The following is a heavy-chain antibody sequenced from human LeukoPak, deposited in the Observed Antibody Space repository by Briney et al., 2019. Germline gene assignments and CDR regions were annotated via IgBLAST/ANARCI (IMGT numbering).Heavy chain of an antibody. CDR1: GFTFSTYS. CDR3: AKATGSSWYLAHY. Sequence: GGSLRLSCAASGFTFSTYSMNWVRQAPGKGLEWVSSISSSGGYIYYADSVKGRFTISRDNSKNTLYLQMNSLRAEDTAVYYCAKATGSSWYLAHYWGQGTLVTVSS. V-gene: IGHV3-21*01. CDR2: ISSSGGYI. J-gene: IGHJ4*02. D-gene: IGHD6-13*01.